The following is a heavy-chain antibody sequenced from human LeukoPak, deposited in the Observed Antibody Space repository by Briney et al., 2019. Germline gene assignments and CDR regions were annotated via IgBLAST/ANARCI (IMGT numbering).Heavy chain of an antibody. CDR1: GGSLSTYY. CDR3: ARLEAAAGPYYYFYGMDV. V-gene: IGHV4-59*08. Sequence: SETLSLTCSVSGGSLSTYYWSWIRQPPGKGLEWIGFIYNSGSTNYNPSLKSRVTISVDTSKNQFSLKLSSVTAADTAVYYCARLEAAAGPYYYFYGMDVWGQGTTVTVS. D-gene: IGHD6-13*01. CDR2: IYNSGST. J-gene: IGHJ6*02.